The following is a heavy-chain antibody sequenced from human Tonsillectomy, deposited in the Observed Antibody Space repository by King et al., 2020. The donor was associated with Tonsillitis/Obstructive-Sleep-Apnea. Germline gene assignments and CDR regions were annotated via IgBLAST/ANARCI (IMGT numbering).Heavy chain of an antibody. V-gene: IGHV3-33*01. CDR3: VIFGKTTNYYNGMDV. J-gene: IGHJ6*02. CDR2: IWYDGSNK. CDR1: GFTFSSYG. D-gene: IGHD3-3*01. Sequence: HVQLVESGGGVVQPGRSLRLSCAASGFTFSSYGMHWVRQAPGKGLEWVAVIWYDGSNKYYADSVKGRFTISRDNSKNTLYLQMNSLRAEDTAVYYCVIFGKTTNYYNGMDVWGQGTTVTVSS.